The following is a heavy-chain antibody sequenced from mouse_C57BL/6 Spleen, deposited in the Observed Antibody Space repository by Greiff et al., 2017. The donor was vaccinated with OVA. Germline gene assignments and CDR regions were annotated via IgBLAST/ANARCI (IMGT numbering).Heavy chain of an antibody. V-gene: IGHV5-4*01. Sequence: EVQLVESGGGLVKPGGSLKLSCAASGFTFSSYAMSWVRQTPEKRLEWVATISDGGSYTYYPDNVKGRFTISRDNAKNNLYLQMSHLKSEDTAMYYCARGPYGSSFTWFAYWGQGTLVTVSA. CDR2: ISDGGSYT. J-gene: IGHJ3*01. CDR3: ARGPYGSSFTWFAY. D-gene: IGHD1-1*01. CDR1: GFTFSSYA.